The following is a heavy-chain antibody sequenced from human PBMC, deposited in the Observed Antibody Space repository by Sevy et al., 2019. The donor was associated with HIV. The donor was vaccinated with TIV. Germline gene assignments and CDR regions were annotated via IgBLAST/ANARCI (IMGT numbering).Heavy chain of an antibody. D-gene: IGHD2-2*01. J-gene: IGHJ6*02. CDR1: GFSFSNYW. Sequence: GGSLRLSCVATGFSFSNYWMHWVRQAPGKGLVWVSRINSDGSSTSYADSVKGRFTISRDNAQNTLFLQMNSLRAEDKAVYYCAREPPNIVVDAAVSPSAPIVYYYGIDVWGQGTTVTVSS. CDR2: INSDGSST. CDR3: AREPPNIVVDAAVSPSAPIVYYYGIDV. V-gene: IGHV3-74*01.